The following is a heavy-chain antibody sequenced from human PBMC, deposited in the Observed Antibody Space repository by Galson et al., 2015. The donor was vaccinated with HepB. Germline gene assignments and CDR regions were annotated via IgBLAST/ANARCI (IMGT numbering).Heavy chain of an antibody. J-gene: IGHJ3*02. Sequence: SVKVSCKASGYTFTGYYMHWVRQAPGQGLEWMGWINPNSGGTNYAQKFQGTVTMTRDTSISTAYMELNRLTSDDTAVYYCARDGIYSTNYDAFDIWGQGTMVTVSS. V-gene: IGHV1-2*02. D-gene: IGHD6-13*01. CDR3: ARDGIYSTNYDAFDI. CDR2: INPNSGGT. CDR1: GYTFTGYY.